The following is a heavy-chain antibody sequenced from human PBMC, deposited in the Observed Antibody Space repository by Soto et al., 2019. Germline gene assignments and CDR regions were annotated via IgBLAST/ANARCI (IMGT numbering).Heavy chain of an antibody. CDR3: AAATTWNFHFHY. CDR2: IWYDGSNR. V-gene: IGHV3-33*01. D-gene: IGHD1-7*01. J-gene: IGHJ4*02. CDR1: GFTISTHG. Sequence: QVQLVESGGGVVQPGTSLRLSCAASGFTISTHGMHWVRQAPGKGLEWVANIWYDGSNRFYADSVKGRFTISKDNSNNTLYLQMSSLRAEDTAVYYCAAATTWNFHFHYWGQGTQVTVSS.